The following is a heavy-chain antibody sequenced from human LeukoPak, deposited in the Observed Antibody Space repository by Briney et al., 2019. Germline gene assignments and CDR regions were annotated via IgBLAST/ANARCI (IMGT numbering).Heavy chain of an antibody. CDR1: GFTFSSNW. J-gene: IGHJ3*02. V-gene: IGHV3-7*01. CDR3: AREVLSGIAVDAFDI. D-gene: IGHD6-19*01. Sequence: GGSLRLSCATSGFTFSSNWMSWVRHAPGRGLDWVANIKPDGSAEYYVDSVKGRFTISRDNARNSLYLQMNSLRAEDTAVYYCAREVLSGIAVDAFDIWGQGTMVTVSS. CDR2: IKPDGSAE.